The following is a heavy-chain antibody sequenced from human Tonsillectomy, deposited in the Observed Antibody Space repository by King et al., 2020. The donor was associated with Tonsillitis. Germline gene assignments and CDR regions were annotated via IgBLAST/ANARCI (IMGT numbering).Heavy chain of an antibody. J-gene: IGHJ6*02. CDR1: GFSFRNYG. V-gene: IGHV3-30*18. Sequence: VQLVESGGGVVQPGRSLRLSCAASGFSFRNYGIHWVRQAPGKGLEWVAIIPYGGSNKYYADSVKGRFTVSRDNSKNTLYLQMNSLRVEDTAVYYCAKEIAAAGDSYYSYGMDVWGQGTAVTVSS. CDR2: IPYGGSNK. CDR3: AKEIAAAGDSYYSYGMDV. D-gene: IGHD6-13*01.